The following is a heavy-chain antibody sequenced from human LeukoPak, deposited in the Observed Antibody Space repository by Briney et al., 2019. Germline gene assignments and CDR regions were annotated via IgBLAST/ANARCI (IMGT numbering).Heavy chain of an antibody. J-gene: IGHJ4*02. D-gene: IGHD6-19*01. CDR3: ARIAVAHFDY. CDR2: INPSGGST. CDR1: GYTFTNYY. V-gene: IGHV1-46*01. Sequence: ASVKVSCKASGYTFTNYYMHWVRQAPGQGLEWMGIINPSGGSTSYAQKFQGRVTMTRDMSTSTVYMELSSLRSEDTAVYYCARIAVAHFDYWGQGTLVTVSS.